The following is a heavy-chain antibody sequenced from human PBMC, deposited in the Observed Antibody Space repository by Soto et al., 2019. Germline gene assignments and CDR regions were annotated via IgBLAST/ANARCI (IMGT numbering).Heavy chain of an antibody. V-gene: IGHV1-2*02. J-gene: IGHJ4*02. CDR2: INPNSGGT. CDR3: ARGPSIAVAGKGNYFDY. CDR1: GYTFTGYY. Sequence: ASVKVSCKASGYTFTGYYMHWVRQAPGQGLEWMGWINPNSGGTNYAQKFHGRVTMTRDTSISTAYMELSRLRSDDTAVYYCARGPSIAVAGKGNYFDYWGQGTLVTVSS. D-gene: IGHD6-19*01.